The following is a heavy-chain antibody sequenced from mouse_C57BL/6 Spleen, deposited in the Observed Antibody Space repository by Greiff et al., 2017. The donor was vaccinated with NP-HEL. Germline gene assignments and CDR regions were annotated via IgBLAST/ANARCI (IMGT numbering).Heavy chain of an antibody. V-gene: IGHV5-17*01. CDR3: ARETGKGYWYFDV. D-gene: IGHD4-1*01. CDR1: GFTFSDYG. Sequence: EVHLVESGGGLVKPGGSLKLSCAASGFTFSDYGMHWVRQAPEKGLEWVAYISSGSSTIYYADTVKGRFTISRDNAKNTLFLQMTSLRSEDTAMYYCARETGKGYWYFDVWGTGTTVTVSS. J-gene: IGHJ1*03. CDR2: ISSGSSTI.